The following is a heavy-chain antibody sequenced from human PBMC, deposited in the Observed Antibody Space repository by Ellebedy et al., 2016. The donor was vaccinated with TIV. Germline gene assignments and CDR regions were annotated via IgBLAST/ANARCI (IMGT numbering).Heavy chain of an antibody. Sequence: GGSLRLSCAASGFNFRGYWMTWVRKAPGKGLEWVAKIRQEGDEIYYVESVKGRFTISRDNAKNSLFLQMNSLRVEDTAVYYCARRASYGDYAVQVNPWFDPWGQGTLVTVSS. J-gene: IGHJ5*02. CDR3: ARRASYGDYAVQVNPWFDP. D-gene: IGHD4-17*01. CDR2: IRQEGDEI. V-gene: IGHV3-7*01. CDR1: GFNFRGYW.